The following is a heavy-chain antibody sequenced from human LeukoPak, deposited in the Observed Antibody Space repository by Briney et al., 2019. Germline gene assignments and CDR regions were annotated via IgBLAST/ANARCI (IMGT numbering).Heavy chain of an antibody. CDR1: GFTFKNYG. V-gene: IGHV3-30*18. D-gene: IGHD6-13*01. CDR3: AKVWPFYNSNWYYFDS. Sequence: GGSLRLSCAASGFTFKNYGMQWVRQAPGKGLEWVAFTAYDGTDQYYSASVKGRFTISRDNSKNTLYLQMNSVRADDTAVYYCAKVWPFYNSNWYYFDSWGQGALVTVSS. CDR2: TAYDGTDQ. J-gene: IGHJ4*02.